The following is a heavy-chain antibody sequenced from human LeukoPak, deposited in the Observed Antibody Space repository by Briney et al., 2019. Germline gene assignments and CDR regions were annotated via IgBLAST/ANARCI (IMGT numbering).Heavy chain of an antibody. CDR3: ARGLYSSTTYYFDY. CDR2: ISYDGSNK. D-gene: IGHD6-13*01. CDR1: GFTFSSYA. J-gene: IGHJ4*02. Sequence: HPGGSLRLSCAASGFTFSSYAMHWVRQAPGKGLEWVAVISYDGSNKYYADSVKGRFTISRDNSKNTLYLQMNSLRAEDTAVYYCARGLYSSTTYYFDYWGQGTLVTVSS. V-gene: IGHV3-30*04.